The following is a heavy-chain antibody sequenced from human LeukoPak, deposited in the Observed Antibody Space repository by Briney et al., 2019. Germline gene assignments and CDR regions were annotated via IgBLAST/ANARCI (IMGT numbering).Heavy chain of an antibody. V-gene: IGHV3-7*01. CDR1: GFTFSNYW. Sequence: GRSLRLSCAASGFTFSNYWMLWVPQAPGKGLEWVANINREGSEKHYADSVNGRFTISRDNAKNSMFLQMNSLRVDDTAMYYCVRDSGAYSSVYYDAFDFWGQGTVVTVSS. CDR2: INREGSEK. CDR3: VRDSGAYSSVYYDAFDF. D-gene: IGHD5/OR15-5a*01. J-gene: IGHJ3*01.